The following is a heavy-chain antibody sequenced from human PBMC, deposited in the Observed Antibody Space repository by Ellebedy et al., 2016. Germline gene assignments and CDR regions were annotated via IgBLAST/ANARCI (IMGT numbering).Heavy chain of an antibody. Sequence: GESLKISXAASGFTFSSYAMSWVRQAPGKGLEWVSGISGSGGSTYYADSVKGRFTISRDNSKNTLYLQMNSLRAEDTAVYYCAKDRPEIVVVPAAIWRIPYYFDYWGQGTLVTVSS. V-gene: IGHV3-23*01. D-gene: IGHD2-2*02. J-gene: IGHJ4*02. CDR3: AKDRPEIVVVPAAIWRIPYYFDY. CDR2: ISGSGGST. CDR1: GFTFSSYA.